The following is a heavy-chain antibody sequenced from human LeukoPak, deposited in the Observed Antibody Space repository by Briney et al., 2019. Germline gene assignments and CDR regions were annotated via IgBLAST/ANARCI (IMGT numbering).Heavy chain of an antibody. CDR3: ARFRGSAKGDY. CDR2: LYYSGSN. J-gene: IGHJ4*02. CDR1: GDSINSYY. V-gene: IGHV4-59*01. D-gene: IGHD3-10*01. Sequence: PSETLSLTCTVSGDSINSYYWSWIRQPPGKGLEWIGYLYYSGSNNYNPSLKSRVTISVDMSKNQFSLKLSSVTAADTAVYYCARFRGSAKGDYWGQGTLVTVSS.